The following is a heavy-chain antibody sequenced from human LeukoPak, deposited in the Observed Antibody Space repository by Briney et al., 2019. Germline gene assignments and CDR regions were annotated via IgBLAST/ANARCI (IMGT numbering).Heavy chain of an antibody. CDR3: TRESGPYCPFGY. CDR1: GGSISSSGHY. J-gene: IGHJ4*02. V-gene: IGHV4-39*02. CDR2: VFYSGST. Sequence: PSETLFLTCTVPGGSISSSGHYWGWVRQPPGKGLEWIGNVFYSGSTYYNPSLKSRVTISVDTSNNQFSLKLTSVTAADTAMYYCTRESGPYCPFGYWGQGTLVVVPS. D-gene: IGHD1-26*01.